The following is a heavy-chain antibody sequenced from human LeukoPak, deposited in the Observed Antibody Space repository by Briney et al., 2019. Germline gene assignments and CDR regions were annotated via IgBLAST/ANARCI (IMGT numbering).Heavy chain of an antibody. Sequence: PSETLSLTCTVSGGSISSYYWSWIRQPAGEGLEWIGRIYTSGSTNYNPSLKSRVTMSVDTSKNQFSLKLSSVTAADTAVYYCARVSGSSWYRGNNWFDPWGQGTLVTVSS. J-gene: IGHJ5*02. V-gene: IGHV4-4*07. CDR1: GGSISSYY. CDR2: IYTSGST. CDR3: ARVSGSSWYRGNNWFDP. D-gene: IGHD6-13*01.